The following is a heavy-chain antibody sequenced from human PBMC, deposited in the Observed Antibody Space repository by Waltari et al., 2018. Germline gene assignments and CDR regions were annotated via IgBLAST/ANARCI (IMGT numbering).Heavy chain of an antibody. D-gene: IGHD6-19*01. CDR2: IKQDGSAK. CDR3: VTDVSGWYVN. J-gene: IGHJ4*02. Sequence: EVQLVESGGGLVQPGGSLRLSCSASGFNLSTWWMTWVRQAPGGGVEWVANIKQDGSAKYYVDSVRCRSTISRDNANNSLFLQINSLRDDDTAVYYRVTDVSGWYVNWGQGTSVTVSS. CDR1: GFNLSTWW. V-gene: IGHV3-7*01.